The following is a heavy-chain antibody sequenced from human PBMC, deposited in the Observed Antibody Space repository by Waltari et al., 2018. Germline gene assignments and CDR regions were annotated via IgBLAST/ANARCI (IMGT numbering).Heavy chain of an antibody. V-gene: IGHV4-34*01. J-gene: IGHJ6*02. Sequence: QVQLQQWGAGRLKPSETLSLHCAVYGGSFSGYFWSWIRQSPGKGLEWIGQINRDGSNKFNPSLKSRVAMSVDTIKSQISLRLSSVTAADAAVYYCARVGDYHGSGRFGLDVWGQGTRVTVSS. CDR1: GGSFSGYF. CDR3: ARVGDYHGSGRFGLDV. D-gene: IGHD3-10*01. CDR2: INRDGSN.